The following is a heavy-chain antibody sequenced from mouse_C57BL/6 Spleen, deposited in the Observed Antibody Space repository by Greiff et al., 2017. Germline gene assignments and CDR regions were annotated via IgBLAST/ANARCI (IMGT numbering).Heavy chain of an antibody. CDR1: GFSFTGYY. CDR3: ASSRDGPTFSDY. J-gene: IGHJ4*01. D-gene: IGHD2-3*01. V-gene: IGHV1-42*01. Sequence: VQLQQSGPELVKPGASVKISCKASGFSFTGYYMNWVKQSPEQSLEWIGKINPSTGGTNYNQKFKAKATLTVDTSSSTAYMQLKSLTSEDSAVYYCASSRDGPTFSDYWGQGTSVTVSS. CDR2: INPSTGGT.